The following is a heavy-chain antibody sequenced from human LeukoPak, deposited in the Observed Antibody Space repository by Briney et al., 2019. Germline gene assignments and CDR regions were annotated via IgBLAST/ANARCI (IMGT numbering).Heavy chain of an antibody. Sequence: PGGSLRLSCAASGFTFSSYSMNWVRQAPGKGLEWVSYISSSSSTIYYADSVKGRFTISRDNAKNSLYLQMNSLRAEDTAVYYCARDLRVYYDSSGYSVYWGQGTLVTVSS. V-gene: IGHV3-48*04. CDR2: ISSSSSTI. D-gene: IGHD3-22*01. CDR1: GFTFSSYS. CDR3: ARDLRVYYDSSGYSVY. J-gene: IGHJ4*02.